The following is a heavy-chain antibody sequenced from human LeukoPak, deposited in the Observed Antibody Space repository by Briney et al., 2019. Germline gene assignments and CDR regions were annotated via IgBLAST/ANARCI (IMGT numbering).Heavy chain of an antibody. CDR2: INHSGRT. CDR1: GGSFSGYY. CDR3: ARGRGMSYYYMDV. J-gene: IGHJ6*03. D-gene: IGHD6-13*01. V-gene: IGHV4-34*01. Sequence: TSSESLSLTRAVYGGSFSGYYWSWIRQPPGKGLEWIGEINHSGRTKYHPSLKSRVTISVDPYKNQFSLKLSFVTAADTAVYYCARGRGMSYYYMDVWGKGNTVTVSS.